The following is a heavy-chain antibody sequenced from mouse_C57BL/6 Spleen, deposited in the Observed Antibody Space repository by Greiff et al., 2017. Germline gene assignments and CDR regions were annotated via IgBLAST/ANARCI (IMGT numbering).Heavy chain of an antibody. J-gene: IGHJ2*01. CDR2: ISYDGSN. D-gene: IGHD1-1*01. CDR1: GYSITSGYY. CDR3: AREGSSAFDY. Sequence: EVKLQESGPGLVKPSQSLSLTCSVTGYSITSGYYWNWIRQFPGNKLEWMGYISYDGSNNYNPSLKNRISITRDTSKNQFFLKLNSVTTEDTATYYYAREGSSAFDYWGQGTTLTVSS. V-gene: IGHV3-6*01.